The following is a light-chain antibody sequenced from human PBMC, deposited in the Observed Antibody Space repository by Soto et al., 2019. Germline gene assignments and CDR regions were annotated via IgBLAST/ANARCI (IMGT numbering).Light chain of an antibody. CDR1: QSVSIS. V-gene: IGKV3-11*01. CDR3: QQRNNWPPEFT. J-gene: IGKJ3*01. CDR2: DAS. Sequence: EIVLTQSPATLSLSPGERATLSCRASQSVSISLAWYQHKPGQAPRLLIYDASNRAIGVPDRFSGSGSGTDFTLTISSLEPEDFAVYFCQQRNNWPPEFTFGPGTKVDIK.